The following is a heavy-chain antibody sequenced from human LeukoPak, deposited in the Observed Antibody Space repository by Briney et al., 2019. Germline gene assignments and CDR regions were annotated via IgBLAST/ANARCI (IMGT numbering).Heavy chain of an antibody. CDR1: GGSISSSSYY. V-gene: IGHV4-39*01. CDR2: IYYSGST. Sequence: PSQTLSLTCTVSGGSISSSSYYWGWIRQPPGKGLEWIGSIYYSGSTYYNPSLKSRVTISVDTSKNQFSLKLSSVTAADTAVYYCASPPGDGDYREIDYWGQGTLVTVSS. CDR3: ASPPGDGDYREIDY. D-gene: IGHD4-17*01. J-gene: IGHJ4*02.